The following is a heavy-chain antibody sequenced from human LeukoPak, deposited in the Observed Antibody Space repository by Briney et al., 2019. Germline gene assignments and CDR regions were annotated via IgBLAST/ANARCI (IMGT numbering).Heavy chain of an antibody. V-gene: IGHV1-2*02. CDR1: GYTFTGYY. Sequence: ASVKVSCKASGYTFTGYYIHWVRQAPGQGLEWMGWINPNSGGANYAQKFQGRVTMTRDTSISTAYMELGRLRSDATTIYYCVKVVTPNRYFDYWGQGTLVTVSS. CDR2: INPNSGGA. D-gene: IGHD4-23*01. J-gene: IGHJ4*02. CDR3: VKVVTPNRYFDY.